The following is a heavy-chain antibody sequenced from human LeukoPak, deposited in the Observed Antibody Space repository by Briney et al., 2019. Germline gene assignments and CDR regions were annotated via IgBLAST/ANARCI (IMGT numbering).Heavy chain of an antibody. CDR3: ARHGPGIAADY. J-gene: IGHJ4*02. CDR1: GGSISSYY. D-gene: IGHD6-13*01. V-gene: IGHV4-59*08. Sequence: PSGTLSLTCTVSGGSISSYYWSWIRQPPGKGLEWIGYIYYSGSTNYNPSLKSRVTISVDTSKNQFSLKLSSVTAADTAVYYCARHGPGIAADYWGQGTLVTVSS. CDR2: IYYSGST.